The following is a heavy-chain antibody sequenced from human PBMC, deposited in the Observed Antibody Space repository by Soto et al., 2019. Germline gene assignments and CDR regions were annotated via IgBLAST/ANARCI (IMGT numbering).Heavy chain of an antibody. Sequence: SGPTLVNPTQTLTLTCTFSGFSLSTSGVGVGWIRQPPGKALEWLALIYWDDDKRYSPSLKSRLTITKDTSKNQVVLTMTNMDPVDTATYYCAHRHPVHYYGSGSYFDYWGQGTLVTVSS. V-gene: IGHV2-5*02. CDR1: GFSLSTSGVG. J-gene: IGHJ4*02. CDR3: AHRHPVHYYGSGSYFDY. D-gene: IGHD3-10*01. CDR2: IYWDDDK.